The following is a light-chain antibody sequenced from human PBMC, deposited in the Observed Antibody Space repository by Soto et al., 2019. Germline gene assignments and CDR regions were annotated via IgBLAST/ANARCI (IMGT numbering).Light chain of an antibody. J-gene: IGKJ1*01. CDR2: AAT. Sequence: DIQLTQSPSSLSASVGDRVTITCRASQTIDTYLNWYQHKPGTAPKVLIYAATYLQNGVPSRFSGTGSVADFTLTISSLQPEDFATYYCQQNFNFPRTFGQGTKVDIK. CDR1: QTIDTY. CDR3: QQNFNFPRT. V-gene: IGKV1-39*01.